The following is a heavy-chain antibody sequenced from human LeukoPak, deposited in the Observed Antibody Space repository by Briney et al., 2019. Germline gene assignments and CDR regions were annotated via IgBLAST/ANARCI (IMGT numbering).Heavy chain of an antibody. CDR3: ASLYYDSSGYQYYYYYGMDV. CDR2: IYHSGST. D-gene: IGHD3-22*01. CDR1: GGSISSSNW. Sequence: SETLSLTCAVSGGSISSSNWWSWVRQPPGKGLEWIGEIYHSGSTNYNPSLKSRVTISVDKSKNQFSLKLSSLTAADTAVYYCASLYYDSSGYQYYYYYGMDVWGQGTTVTVSS. V-gene: IGHV4-4*02. J-gene: IGHJ6*02.